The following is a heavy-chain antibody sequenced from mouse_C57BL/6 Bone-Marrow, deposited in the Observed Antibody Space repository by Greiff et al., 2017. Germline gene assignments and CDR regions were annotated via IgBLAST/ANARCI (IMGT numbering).Heavy chain of an antibody. CDR2: IDPSDSYT. J-gene: IGHJ3*01. CDR3: ARSEGYDGYHRDWFAY. D-gene: IGHD2-3*01. CDR1: GYTFTSYW. Sequence: QVQLQQPGAELVMPGASVKLSCKASGYTFTSYWMHWVKQRPGQGLEWIGEIDPSDSYTNYNQQFKGKSTLTVDKSSSTAYMQLSSLTSEDSAVYYCARSEGYDGYHRDWFAYWGQGTLVTVSA. V-gene: IGHV1-69*01.